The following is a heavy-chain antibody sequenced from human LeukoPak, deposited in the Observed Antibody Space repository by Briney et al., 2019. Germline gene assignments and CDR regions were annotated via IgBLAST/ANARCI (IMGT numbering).Heavy chain of an antibody. V-gene: IGHV4-34*01. CDR3: ARVGKTTLRY. CDR2: INHSGST. D-gene: IGHD4-17*01. CDR1: GGSFSGYY. Sequence: KPSETLSLTCAVYGGSFSGYYWSWIHQPPGKGLEWIGEINHSGSTNYNPSLKSRVTISVDTSKNQFSLKLSSVTAADTAVYYCARVGKTTLRYWGQGTLVTVSS. J-gene: IGHJ4*02.